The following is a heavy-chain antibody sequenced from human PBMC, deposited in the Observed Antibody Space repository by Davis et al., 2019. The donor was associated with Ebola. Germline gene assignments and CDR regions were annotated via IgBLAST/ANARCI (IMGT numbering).Heavy chain of an antibody. V-gene: IGHV4-34*01. CDR1: GGSFSGYY. J-gene: IGHJ6*02. CDR2: INHSGST. CDR3: ARGQSGWYEDYYYYGMDV. Sequence: MPSETLSLTCAVYGGSFSGYYWNWIRQPPGKGLEWIGEINHSGSTNYNPSLKSRVTISVDTSKNQFSLKLSSVTAADTAVYYCARGQSGWYEDYYYYGMDVWGQGTTVTVSS. D-gene: IGHD6-19*01.